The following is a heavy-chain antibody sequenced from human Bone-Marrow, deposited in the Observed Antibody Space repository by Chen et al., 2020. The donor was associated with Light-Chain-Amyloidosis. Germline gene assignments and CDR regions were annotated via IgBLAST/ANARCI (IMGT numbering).Heavy chain of an antibody. Sequence: EVQLKQSGTEVKKPGESLKISGKSSGYNVPNYWIGWVRQMPGKGLEWMGVIYPDDSDARYRPSFEGQVTISADKSITTAYLQWRSLKASDTAMYYCARRRDGYNFDYWGQGTLVTVSS. CDR1: GYNVPNYW. V-gene: IGHV5-51*01. CDR2: IYPDDSDA. J-gene: IGHJ4*02. D-gene: IGHD5-12*01. CDR3: ARRRDGYNFDY.